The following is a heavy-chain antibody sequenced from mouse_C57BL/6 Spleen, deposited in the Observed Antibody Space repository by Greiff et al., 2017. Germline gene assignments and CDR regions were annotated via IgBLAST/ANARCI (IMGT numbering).Heavy chain of an antibody. CDR2: INPNNGGT. Sequence: VQLQQSGPELVKPGASVKIPCKASGYTFTDYNMDWVKQSHGKSLEWIGDINPNNGGTIYNQKFKGKATLTVDKSSSTAYMELRSLTSEDTAVYYCARGSNYGAWFAYWGQGTLVTVSA. D-gene: IGHD2-5*01. CDR1: GYTFTDYN. CDR3: ARGSNYGAWFAY. J-gene: IGHJ3*01. V-gene: IGHV1-18*01.